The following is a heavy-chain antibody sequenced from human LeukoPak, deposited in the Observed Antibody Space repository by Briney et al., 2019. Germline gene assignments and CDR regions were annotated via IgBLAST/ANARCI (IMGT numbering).Heavy chain of an antibody. J-gene: IGHJ4*02. Sequence: SVKVSCEASGGTFSSYAISWVRQAPGQGLEWMGRIIPIFGTANYAQKFQGRVTITTDESTSTAYMELSSLRSEDTAVYYCAREDGSYKYYFDYWGQGTLVTVSS. CDR3: AREDGSYKYYFDY. V-gene: IGHV1-69*05. D-gene: IGHD1-26*01. CDR1: GGTFSSYA. CDR2: IIPIFGTA.